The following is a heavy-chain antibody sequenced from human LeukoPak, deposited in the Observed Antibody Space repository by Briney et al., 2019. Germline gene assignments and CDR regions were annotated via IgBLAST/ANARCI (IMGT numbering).Heavy chain of an antibody. Sequence: PGGSLRPSCAASGFTFDDYAMHWVRQAPGKGLEWVSGISWNSGSIGYADSVKGRFTISRDNAKNSLYLQMNSLRAEDTALYYCAKGVVAVAGYPFDYWGQGTLVTVSS. J-gene: IGHJ4*02. D-gene: IGHD6-19*01. CDR2: ISWNSGSI. CDR3: AKGVVAVAGYPFDY. V-gene: IGHV3-9*01. CDR1: GFTFDDYA.